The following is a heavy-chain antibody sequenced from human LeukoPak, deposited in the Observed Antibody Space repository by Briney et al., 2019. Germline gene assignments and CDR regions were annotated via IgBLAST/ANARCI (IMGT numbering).Heavy chain of an antibody. CDR1: GGSISSSSYY. V-gene: IGHV4-39*01. D-gene: IGHD6-19*01. J-gene: IGHJ4*02. CDR3: AKNSGSGWYVYFDY. Sequence: PSETLSLTCTVSGGSISSSSYYWGWLRQPPGKGLEWIGSVYYSGSTDYNPSLKSRVTISVDTSKNQFSLKLSSATAADTAVYYCAKNSGSGWYVYFDYWGQGTLVTVSS. CDR2: VYYSGST.